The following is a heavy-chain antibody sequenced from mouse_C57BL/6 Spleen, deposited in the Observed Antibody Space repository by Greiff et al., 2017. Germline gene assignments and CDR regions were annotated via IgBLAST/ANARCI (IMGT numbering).Heavy chain of an antibody. CDR3: ARPYDYDGAWFAY. CDR2: INPSSGYT. J-gene: IGHJ3*01. Sequence: VQRVESGAELARPGASVKMSCKASGYTFTSYTMHWVKQRPGQGLEWIGYINPSSGYTKYNQKFKDKATLTADKSSSTAYMQLSSLTSEDSAVYYCARPYDYDGAWFAYWGQGTLVTVSA. D-gene: IGHD2-4*01. V-gene: IGHV1-4*01. CDR1: GYTFTSYT.